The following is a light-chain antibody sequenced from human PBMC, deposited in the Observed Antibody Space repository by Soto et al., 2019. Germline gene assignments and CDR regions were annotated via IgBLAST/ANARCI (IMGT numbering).Light chain of an antibody. CDR2: LGS. V-gene: IGKV2-28*01. J-gene: IGKJ2*01. CDR3: LQVRQSPPT. Sequence: DIVMTQSPLSLPATPGEPASISCRSSQSLLHSNGYDYLDWYLQKPGQSPQLLIYLGSNRASGVPDRFSGSGSGTDFTLKISRVDAEDVGVYYCLQVRQSPPTFGHGTKLEIK. CDR1: QSLLHSNGYDY.